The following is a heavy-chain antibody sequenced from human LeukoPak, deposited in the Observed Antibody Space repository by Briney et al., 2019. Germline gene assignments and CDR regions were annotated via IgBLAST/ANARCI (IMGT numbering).Heavy chain of an antibody. CDR3: ARQPGLAAFDI. Sequence: SETLSLTCTVSGGSISNSNSFWAWIRQPPGKGLEWIGTIYYSGITHYSPSLKSRVTISVDTSKNQFSLKLDSVTAADTAVFYCARQPGLAAFDIWGQGTLVTVSS. V-gene: IGHV4-39*01. CDR1: GGSISNSNSF. CDR2: IYYSGIT. J-gene: IGHJ3*02.